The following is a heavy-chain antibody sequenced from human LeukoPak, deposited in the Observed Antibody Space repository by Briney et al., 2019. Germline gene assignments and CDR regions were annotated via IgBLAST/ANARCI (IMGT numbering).Heavy chain of an antibody. CDR1: GGSISSGGYS. Sequence: SETLSLTCAVSGGSISSGGYSWSWIRQPPGKGLEWIGYIYHSGSTYYNPSLKSRVTISVDRSKNQFSLKLSSVTAADTAVYYCARNGGNSDFDYWGQGTLVTVSS. CDR2: IYHSGST. D-gene: IGHD4-23*01. CDR3: ARNGGNSDFDY. V-gene: IGHV4-30-2*01. J-gene: IGHJ4*02.